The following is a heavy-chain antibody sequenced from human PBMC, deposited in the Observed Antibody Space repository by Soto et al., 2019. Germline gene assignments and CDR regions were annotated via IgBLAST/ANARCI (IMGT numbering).Heavy chain of an antibody. Sequence: QVQLVQSGAEVKKPGSSVKVSCKASGGTFSTNSINWVRQAPGQGLEWMGGIIPIFDTVNYAQKFQGRVTITADESTSTAYMELSSLISEDTAVYYCASEWGKGAKHYFDSWGQGTLVTVSS. CDR3: ASEWGKGAKHYFDS. D-gene: IGHD3-16*01. V-gene: IGHV1-69*01. CDR1: GGTFSTNS. J-gene: IGHJ4*02. CDR2: IIPIFDTV.